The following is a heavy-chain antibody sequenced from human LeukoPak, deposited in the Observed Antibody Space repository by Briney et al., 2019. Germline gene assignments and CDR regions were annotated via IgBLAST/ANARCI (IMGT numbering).Heavy chain of an antibody. D-gene: IGHD1-26*01. J-gene: IGHJ4*02. CDR2: IKTKTEDGAT. CDR1: GFTFSNAR. CDR3: TTYVGATAY. Sequence: GGSLRLSCPASGFTFSNARMNWVRQAPGKGLEWVGRIKTKTEDGATDYSAPVKARFTISRDDSKTTLYLQMNGLKTEDTAIYYCTTYVGATAYWGQGTLVTVSS. V-gene: IGHV3-15*01.